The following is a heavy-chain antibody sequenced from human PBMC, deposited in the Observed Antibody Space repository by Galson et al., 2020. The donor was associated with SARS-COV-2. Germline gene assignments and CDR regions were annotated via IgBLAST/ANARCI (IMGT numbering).Heavy chain of an antibody. J-gene: IGHJ4*02. D-gene: IGHD3-10*01. CDR3: AKGPKYYYGSGNYYPYYFDY. CDR1: GGSISSGGYY. CDR2: IYYSGST. Sequence: SETLSLTCTVSGGSISSGGYYWSWISQLPGKGLEWIGYIYYSGSTYYNPSLKSRVTISVDTSKNQFSLKLSSVTAADTAVYYCAKGPKYYYGSGNYYPYYFDYWGQGTLVTVSS. V-gene: IGHV4-31*03.